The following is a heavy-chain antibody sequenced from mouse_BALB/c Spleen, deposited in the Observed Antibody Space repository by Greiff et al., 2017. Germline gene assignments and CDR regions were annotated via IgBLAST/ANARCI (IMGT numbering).Heavy chain of an antibody. D-gene: IGHD3-3*01. CDR3: ARDGGHDAMDY. CDR1: GYTFTDYA. V-gene: IGHV1S137*01. J-gene: IGHJ4*01. Sequence: QVQLQQSGAELVRPGVSVKISCKGSGYTFTDYAMHWVKQSHAKSLEWIGVISTYYGDASYNQKFKGKATMTVDKSSSTAYMELARLTSEDSAIYYCARDGGHDAMDYWGQGTSVTVSS. CDR2: ISTYYGDA.